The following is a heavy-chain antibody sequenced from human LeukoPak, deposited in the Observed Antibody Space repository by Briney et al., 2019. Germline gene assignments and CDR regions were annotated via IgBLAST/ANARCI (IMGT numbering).Heavy chain of an antibody. D-gene: IGHD5-12*01. V-gene: IGHV4-4*07. CDR1: GASITSFY. CDR3: SRGGGYGDY. J-gene: IGHJ4*02. Sequence: SETLSLTCTVSGASITSFYYNWIRQSAGKGLEWIGRIHTNGGTDYRPSLDSRVTMSVDTSKKQISLKLTSVTAADTAVYFCSRGGGYGDYWGQGILVTVSS. CDR2: IHTNGGT.